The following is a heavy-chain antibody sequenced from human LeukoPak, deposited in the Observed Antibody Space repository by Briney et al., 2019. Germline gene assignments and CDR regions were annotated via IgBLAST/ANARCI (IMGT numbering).Heavy chain of an antibody. V-gene: IGHV4-61*02. D-gene: IGHD2-15*01. J-gene: IGHJ6*03. CDR2: IYTSGST. CDR1: GGSISSGSYY. Sequence: TLSLTCTVSGGSISSGSYYWSWIRQPAGKGLEWIGRIYTSGSTYYNPSLKSRITMSVDTSKNQFYLKLSSVTAADTAVYYCARDRWRGYSCYYYYYMDVWGKGTTVTVSS. CDR3: ARDRWRGYSCYYYYYMDV.